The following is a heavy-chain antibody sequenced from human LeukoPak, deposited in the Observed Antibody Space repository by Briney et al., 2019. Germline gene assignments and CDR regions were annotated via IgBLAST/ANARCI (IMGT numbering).Heavy chain of an antibody. CDR2: IYYGGST. V-gene: IGHV4-59*01. CDR3: ARFCSGGSCPDV. J-gene: IGHJ6*02. Sequence: SETLSLTCTVSGGSISSYFWTWIRQPPGQGLEWIGNIYYGGSTRYNPSLKSRVSISVDTSKNQFSLKLTSVTAADTAVYYCARFCSGGSCPDVWGQGTTVSVSS. D-gene: IGHD2-15*01. CDR1: GGSISSYF.